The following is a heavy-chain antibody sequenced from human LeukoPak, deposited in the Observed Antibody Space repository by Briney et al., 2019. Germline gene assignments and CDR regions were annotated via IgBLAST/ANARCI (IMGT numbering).Heavy chain of an antibody. CDR3: ARVPGVANNWFDP. V-gene: IGHV1-2*02. CDR1: GYTFTGYY. Sequence: ASVKVSCKASGYTFTGYYMHWVRQAPGQGLEWMGWINPNSGGTNYAQKLQGRVTMTTDTSTSTAYMELRSLRSDDTAVYYCARVPGVANNWFDPWGQGTLVTVSS. CDR2: INPNSGGT. J-gene: IGHJ5*02. D-gene: IGHD5-12*01.